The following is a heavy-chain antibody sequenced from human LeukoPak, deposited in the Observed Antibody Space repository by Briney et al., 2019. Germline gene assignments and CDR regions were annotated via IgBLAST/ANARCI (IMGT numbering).Heavy chain of an antibody. CDR3: AREDIVVVPAAISYMDV. CDR1: GYTFTGYY. CDR2: INPNSGGT. Sequence: ASVKVSCKASGYTFTGYYMHWVRQAPGQGLEWMGWINPNSGGTNYAQKFQGRVTMTRDTSISTAYMERSRLRSDDTAVYYCAREDIVVVPAAISYMDVWDKGTTVTVSS. V-gene: IGHV1-2*02. D-gene: IGHD2-2*01. J-gene: IGHJ6*03.